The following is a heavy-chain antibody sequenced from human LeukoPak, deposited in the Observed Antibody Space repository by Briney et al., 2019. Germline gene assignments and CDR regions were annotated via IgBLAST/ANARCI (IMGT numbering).Heavy chain of an antibody. CDR1: GGSISSYY. V-gene: IGHV4-59*01. CDR3: AREDDNWFDP. Sequence: SETLSLTCTVSGGSISSYYWSWIRQPPGKGLEWIGYIYYSGSTNYNPSLKSRATISVDTSKNQFSLKLSSVTAADTAVYYCAREDDNWFDPWGQGTLVTVSS. J-gene: IGHJ5*02. CDR2: IYYSGST.